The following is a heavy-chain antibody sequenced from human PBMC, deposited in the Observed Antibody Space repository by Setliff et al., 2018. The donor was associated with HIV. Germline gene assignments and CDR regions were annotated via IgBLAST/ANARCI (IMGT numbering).Heavy chain of an antibody. D-gene: IGHD3-10*01. CDR3: AKRAGSDYFTRFDY. J-gene: IGHJ4*02. Sequence: SETLSLTCAVYGGSFSGYYWSWIRQSPGKGLEWIGEINHSGSTNYNPSLKSRVTILGDTSKNQFSLKLSSVTAADTAVYYCAKRAGSDYFTRFDYWGQGTLVT. V-gene: IGHV4-34*01. CDR2: INHSGST. CDR1: GGSFSGYY.